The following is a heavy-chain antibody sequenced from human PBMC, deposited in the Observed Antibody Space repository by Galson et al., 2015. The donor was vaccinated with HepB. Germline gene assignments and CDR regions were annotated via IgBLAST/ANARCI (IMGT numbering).Heavy chain of an antibody. CDR3: ARSDIPGYCGAGSCYSGLPDSLDV. CDR1: GFSFENHG. V-gene: IGHV3-33*08. Sequence: SLRLSCAASGFSFENHGMHWVRQAPGKGLEWVAVIWHDGSYKYYADSVKGRFTVSRDNSKNTVYLQMNSLRVEDTAVYYCARSDIPGYCGAGSCYSGLPDSLDVWGQGTMVTGSS. J-gene: IGHJ3*01. CDR2: IWHDGSYK. D-gene: IGHD2-15*01.